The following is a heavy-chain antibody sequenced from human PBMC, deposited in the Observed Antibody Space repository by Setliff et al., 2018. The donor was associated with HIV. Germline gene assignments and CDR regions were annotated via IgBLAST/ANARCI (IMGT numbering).Heavy chain of an antibody. CDR2: INPKSGGT. V-gene: IGHV1-2*06. D-gene: IGHD1-26*01. CDR1: GYTFTGYY. J-gene: IGHJ6*03. Sequence: ASVKVSCKASGYTFTGYYMHWVRQAPGQRLEWMGRINPKSGGTNYAQKFQGRVTMTRDTSINTVYMELSRLRSDDTAVYYCASWGGSPDGYFYYYMDVWGKGTTVTVSS. CDR3: ASWGGSPDGYFYYYMDV.